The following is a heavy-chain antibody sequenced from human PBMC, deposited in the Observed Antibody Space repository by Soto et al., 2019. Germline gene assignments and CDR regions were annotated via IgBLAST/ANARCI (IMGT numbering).Heavy chain of an antibody. CDR2: INPKTGAT. V-gene: IGHV1-2*02. CDR3: AKSDGGSGQLSHWFGP. D-gene: IGHD2-15*01. Sequence: ASVKVSCKASGHTFTGYYIHWVRQAPGQGLEWVGWINPKTGATNFAPRFQGRVTMTRDTSITTAYLYLSSLTSDDTATYCCAKSDGGSGQLSHWFGPWGRGTPFTVSS. CDR1: GHTFTGYY. J-gene: IGHJ5*02.